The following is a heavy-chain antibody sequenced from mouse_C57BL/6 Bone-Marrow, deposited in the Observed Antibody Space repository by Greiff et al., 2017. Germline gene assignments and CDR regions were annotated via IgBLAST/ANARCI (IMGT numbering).Heavy chain of an antibody. CDR2: IHPNSGST. J-gene: IGHJ2*01. Sequence: VQLQQPGAELVKPGASVKLSCKASGYTFTSYWMHWVKQRPGQGLEWIGMIHPNSGSTNYNEKFKGKATLTVDKSSSTAYMQLSSLTSEDSAVYYCARGWLLRFDYWGQGTTLTVSS. D-gene: IGHD2-3*01. CDR3: ARGWLLRFDY. CDR1: GYTFTSYW. V-gene: IGHV1-64*01.